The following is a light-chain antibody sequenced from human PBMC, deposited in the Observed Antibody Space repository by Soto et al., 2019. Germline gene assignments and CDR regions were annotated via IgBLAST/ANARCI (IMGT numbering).Light chain of an antibody. CDR1: QSLLDSNDGNTY. J-gene: IGKJ2*01. CDR2: TVS. Sequence: DIVMTQNTLFLPVTPGEPASISCRSSQSLLDSNDGNTYLDWYLQKPGQCPQLLIYTVSYRASGGTARFSGSGSGTDFTLKISRVEAEDVGVYYCLQRAQSPYTFGQGTKVDIK. CDR3: LQRAQSPYT. V-gene: IGKV2-40*01.